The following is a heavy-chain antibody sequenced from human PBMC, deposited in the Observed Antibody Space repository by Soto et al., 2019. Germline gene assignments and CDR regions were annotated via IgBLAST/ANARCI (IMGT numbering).Heavy chain of an antibody. V-gene: IGHV1-18*01. J-gene: IGHJ6*02. D-gene: IGHD3-10*01. CDR3: AKFRGRYYYYGMAV. CDR1: DYTFTSYG. Sequence: ASVKVSCKASDYTFTSYGISWVRQAPGQGLEWMGWISAYNGNTNYAQKFQGRVTMTRNTSISTAYMELSSLRSEDTAVYYCAKFRGRYYYYGMAVWGQGTTVTVSS. CDR2: ISAYNGNT.